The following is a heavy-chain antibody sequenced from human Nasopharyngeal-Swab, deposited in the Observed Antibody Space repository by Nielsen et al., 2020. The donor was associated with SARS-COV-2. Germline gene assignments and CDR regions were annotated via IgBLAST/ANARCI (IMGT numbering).Heavy chain of an antibody. Sequence: WIRQPPGKGLEWIGYIYYSGSTNYNPSLKSRVTISVDTSKNQFSLKLSSVTAADTAVYYCARLKESSTYYYLYYFDYWGQGTLVTVS. D-gene: IGHD3-22*01. CDR3: ARLKESSTYYYLYYFDY. V-gene: IGHV4-59*08. J-gene: IGHJ4*02. CDR2: IYYSGST.